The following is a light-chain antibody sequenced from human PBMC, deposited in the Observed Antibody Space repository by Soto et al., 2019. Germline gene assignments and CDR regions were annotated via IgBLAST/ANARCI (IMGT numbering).Light chain of an antibody. CDR1: QNIHNW. Sequence: DIQMTQSPSTLSASIGYRFTITCRASQNIHNWLAWYQQKPGKAPKVLIHDASRLESGVPSRFSGSGSGTEFTLTISRLQPDDFATYYCRQYKSESTFGQGTKVDIK. CDR2: DAS. J-gene: IGKJ1*01. V-gene: IGKV1-5*01. CDR3: RQYKSEST.